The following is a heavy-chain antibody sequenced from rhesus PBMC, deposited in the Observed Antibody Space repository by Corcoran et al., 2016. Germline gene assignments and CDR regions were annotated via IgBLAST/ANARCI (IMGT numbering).Heavy chain of an antibody. Sequence: QVQLQESGPGLVKPSETLSLTCAVSGGSISSGYYYWSWIRPPPGKGLEWIGYITYSGRPSYNPSLKSRVTISRDTSKNQFSLKLSSVTAADTAVYYCASLYGYYFDYWGQGVLVAVSS. CDR1: GGSISSGYYY. V-gene: IGHV4-122*02. D-gene: IGHD3-9*01. J-gene: IGHJ4*01. CDR2: ITYSGRP. CDR3: ASLYGYYFDY.